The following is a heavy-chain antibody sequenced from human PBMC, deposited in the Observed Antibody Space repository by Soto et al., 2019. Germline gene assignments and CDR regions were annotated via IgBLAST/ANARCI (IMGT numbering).Heavy chain of an antibody. J-gene: IGHJ5*02. D-gene: IGHD2-8*02. CDR1: GFTFSTYW. CDR3: SRSLTA. Sequence: PGGSLRLSCAASGFTFSTYWMDWVRQTPGKGLEWVANINQDGSEKNYVDSVKGRFTISRDNAKNSLYLQMSSLTADDSALYYCSRSLTAWGQGTLVTVSS. V-gene: IGHV3-7*01. CDR2: INQDGSEK.